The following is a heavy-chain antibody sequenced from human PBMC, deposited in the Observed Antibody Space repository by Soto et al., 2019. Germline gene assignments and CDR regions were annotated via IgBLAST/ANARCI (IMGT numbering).Heavy chain of an antibody. CDR2: IYSGGST. CDR3: ARDGEYYGCWSAVLPWDY. Sequence: EVQLVETGGGLIQPGGSLRLSCAASGFTVSSNYMSWVRQAPGKGLEWVSVIYSGGSTYYADSVKGRFTISRDNSKITVYLQMNSLRAEDTAVYYCARDGEYYGCWSAVLPWDYWGQGTLVTVSS. CDR1: GFTVSSNY. J-gene: IGHJ4*02. V-gene: IGHV3-53*02. D-gene: IGHD3-3*01.